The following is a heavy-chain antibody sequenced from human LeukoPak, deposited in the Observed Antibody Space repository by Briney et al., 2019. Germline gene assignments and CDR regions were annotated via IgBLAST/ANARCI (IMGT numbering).Heavy chain of an antibody. CDR1: GFTFSSYA. D-gene: IGHD5-18*01. CDR2: IFGSGEST. J-gene: IGHJ4*02. V-gene: IGHV3-23*01. CDR3: ARDSGYSYADDY. Sequence: PGGSLRLSCAASGFTFSSYAMTWVRQAPGKGLEWVSSIFGSGESTYYTDSVKGRFTISRDNAKDSLYLQMSSLRDEDTAVYYCARDSGYSYADDYWGQGTLVTVSS.